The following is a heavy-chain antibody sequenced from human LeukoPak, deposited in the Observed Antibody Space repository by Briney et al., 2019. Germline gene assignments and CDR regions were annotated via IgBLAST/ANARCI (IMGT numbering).Heavy chain of an antibody. J-gene: IGHJ4*02. Sequence: SETLSLTCAVSVDSIRSYYWNWIRQSPGKGLEWIGYVYYTGSSNYHPSLRGRVTMSVDMSRSQVSLTLRSVRDADTAVYYCAKDSSTWGNLAGHFDSWGQGTLVTVSS. CDR3: AKDSSTWGNLAGHFDS. V-gene: IGHV4-59*01. CDR1: VDSIRSYY. CDR2: VYYTGSS. D-gene: IGHD6-13*01.